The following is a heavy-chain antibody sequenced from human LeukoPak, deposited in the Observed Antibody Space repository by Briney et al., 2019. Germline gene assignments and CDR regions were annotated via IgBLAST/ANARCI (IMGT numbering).Heavy chain of an antibody. J-gene: IGHJ4*02. CDR3: ARVSLIYGSGSYYRSPLAY. D-gene: IGHD3-10*01. CDR1: GYSFTDYY. Sequence: GASVNVSCKTSGYSFTDYYVHWVRQAPGQGLEWMGWINPNSGVTNYAQKFQGWVTMTRDTSISTAYMELNRLRSDDTAVYYCARVSLIYGSGSYYRSPLAYWGQGTLVTVSS. CDR2: INPNSGVT. V-gene: IGHV1-2*04.